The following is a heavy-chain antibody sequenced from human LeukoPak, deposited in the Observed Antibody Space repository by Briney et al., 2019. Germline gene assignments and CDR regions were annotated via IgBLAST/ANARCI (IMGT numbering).Heavy chain of an antibody. CDR1: GFTFSSYG. CDR3: AKTSNRLSGYFDY. CDR2: ISSSGGST. Sequence: GGTLRLSCAASGFTFSSYGMTWVRQTPGKGLEWVSSISSSGGSTYYADSVKGRFTISRDNSKNTLYLQMNSLRAEDTAVYYCAKTSNRLSGYFDYWGQGTLVTVSS. V-gene: IGHV3-23*01. J-gene: IGHJ4*02. D-gene: IGHD1-14*01.